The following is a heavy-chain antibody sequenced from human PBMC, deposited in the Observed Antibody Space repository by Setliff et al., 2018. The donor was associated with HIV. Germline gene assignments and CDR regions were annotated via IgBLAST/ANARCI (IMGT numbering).Heavy chain of an antibody. V-gene: IGHV4-4*02. CDR1: GGSISSSNW. Sequence: KTSETLSLTCAVSGGSISSSNWWSWVRQPPGKGLEWIGEVYHSGSANYNPSLKSRVIISIDKSKNKFSLKVSSVTAADTAVYYRARILVAAAGTGFDPWGQGILVTVSS. J-gene: IGHJ5*02. D-gene: IGHD6-13*01. CDR2: VYHSGSA. CDR3: ARILVAAAGTGFDP.